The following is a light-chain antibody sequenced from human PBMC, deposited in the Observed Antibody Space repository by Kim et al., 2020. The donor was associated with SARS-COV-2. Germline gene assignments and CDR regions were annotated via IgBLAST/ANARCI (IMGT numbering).Light chain of an antibody. V-gene: IGLV4-69*01. CDR2: VNSDGSH. J-gene: IGLJ3*02. CDR1: SGHSSNA. Sequence: ASIKLTCTLSSGHSSNAIVWHQQQPEKGPRFLMRVNSDGSHSRGDGIPDRFSGSSSGAERYLTISSLQSDDEADYYCQTWGSGIRVFGGGTKLTVL. CDR3: QTWGSGIRV.